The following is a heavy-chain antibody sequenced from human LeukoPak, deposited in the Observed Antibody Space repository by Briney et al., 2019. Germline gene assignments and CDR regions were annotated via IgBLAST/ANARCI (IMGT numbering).Heavy chain of an antibody. Sequence: GGSLRLSCAASGFIVSSYWMHWVRQAPGKGLEWVAVIFYDGSNKYYADSVKGRFTISRDNSKHTLSLQMSSLRAEDTAVYYCARDSQDCLDYWGQGTLVTVSS. J-gene: IGHJ4*02. V-gene: IGHV3-33*08. CDR3: ARDSQDCLDY. D-gene: IGHD3/OR15-3a*01. CDR1: GFIVSSYW. CDR2: IFYDGSNK.